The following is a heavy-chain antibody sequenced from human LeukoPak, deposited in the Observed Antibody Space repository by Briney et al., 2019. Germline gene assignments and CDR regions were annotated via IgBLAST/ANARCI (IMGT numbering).Heavy chain of an antibody. J-gene: IGHJ6*02. V-gene: IGHV3-30*04. Sequence: GGSLGLSCAGYGFSFSSYTMHWVRQPPGKGLEWVAIISHDGTNEYYADSVKGRFTISRDNSKNTLYLQVNGLRAEGTAVYYCARDIKWLGRYYYYGLDVWGQGTTVTVSS. CDR2: ISHDGTNE. D-gene: IGHD6-19*01. CDR1: GFSFSSYT. CDR3: ARDIKWLGRYYYYGLDV.